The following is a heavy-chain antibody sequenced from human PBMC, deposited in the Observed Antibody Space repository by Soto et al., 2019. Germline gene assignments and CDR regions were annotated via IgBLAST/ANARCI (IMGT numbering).Heavy chain of an antibody. V-gene: IGHV4-30-4*01. CDR2: IYYSGST. Sequence: SETLSLTCTVSGGSISSGDYYWSWIRQPPGKGLEWIGYIYYSGSTYYNPSLKSRVTISVDTSKNQFSLKLSSVTAADTAVYYCARGRDYYGSGSYSSHWFDPWGQGTLVTVSS. D-gene: IGHD3-10*01. J-gene: IGHJ5*02. CDR1: GGSISSGDYY. CDR3: ARGRDYYGSGSYSSHWFDP.